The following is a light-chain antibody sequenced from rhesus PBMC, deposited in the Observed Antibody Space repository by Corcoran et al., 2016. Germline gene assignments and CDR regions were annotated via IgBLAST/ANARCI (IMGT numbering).Light chain of an antibody. CDR2: KAS. CDR3: QRGYGTPWT. CDR1: ENINNY. Sequence: DIQMTQSPSSLSASVGDRVTITCRASENINNYLNWYQQRPGKAPNHLSYKASTLQSGVPSRFGGSGSGKDYTFTISSLQPEDVATYNCQRGYGTPWTFGQGTKVDIK. V-gene: IGKV1-74*01. J-gene: IGKJ1*01.